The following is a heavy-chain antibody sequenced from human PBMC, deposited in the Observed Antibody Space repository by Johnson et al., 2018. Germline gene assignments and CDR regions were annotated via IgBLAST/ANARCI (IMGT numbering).Heavy chain of an antibody. CDR3: ARDFTTVYYYYYYMDV. V-gene: IGHV3-30-3*01. CDR2: ISYDGSNK. CDR1: GFTFSSYA. D-gene: IGHD4-17*01. J-gene: IGHJ6*03. Sequence: QVQLVQSGGGVVQPGRSXRLSCAASGFTFSSYAMHWVRQAPGKGLEWVAVISYDGSNKYYADSVKGRFTISRDNPKNTLYLQMNSLRAEDTAVYYCARDFTTVYYYYYYMDVWGKGTTVTVSS.